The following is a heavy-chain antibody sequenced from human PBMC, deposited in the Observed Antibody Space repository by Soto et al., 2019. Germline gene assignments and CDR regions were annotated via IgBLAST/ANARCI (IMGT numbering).Heavy chain of an antibody. V-gene: IGHV1-3*01. Sequence: QVQLVQSGAEVKKPGASVKVSCKASGYTFTSYAMHWVRQAPGQRLEWMGGINAGNGNTKYSQKFQGRVTITRDTSASTAYMELSSLRSEDTAVYYCASAIAVAGERRYYFDYWGQGTLVTVSS. CDR3: ASAIAVAGERRYYFDY. D-gene: IGHD6-19*01. J-gene: IGHJ4*02. CDR1: GYTFTSYA. CDR2: INAGNGNT.